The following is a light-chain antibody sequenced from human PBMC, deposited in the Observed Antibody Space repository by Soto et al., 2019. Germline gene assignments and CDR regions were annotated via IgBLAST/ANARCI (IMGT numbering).Light chain of an antibody. CDR1: QSVSSGY. CDR2: GAS. V-gene: IGKV3-20*01. J-gene: IGKJ1*01. Sequence: EIVLTQSPGTLSLSPGDGATLSCRASQSVSSGYLAWYQQKPGQAPRLLIYGASRRAGGIPDRFSGSGSGTDFTLSISRLEPEDFAVYWCQHYGNSPTFGQGPRVQIK. CDR3: QHYGNSPT.